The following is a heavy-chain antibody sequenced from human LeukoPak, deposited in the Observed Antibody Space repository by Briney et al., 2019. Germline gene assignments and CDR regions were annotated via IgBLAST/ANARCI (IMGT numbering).Heavy chain of an antibody. CDR2: IYTSGST. D-gene: IGHD3-10*01. Sequence: SETLSLTCTVSGGSISSYYWSWIRQPAGKGLEWIGRIYTSGSTNYNPSLKSRVTMSVDTSKNQFSLKLSSVTAADTAVYYCARDRAPPGFYYYYYMDVWGKGTTVTISS. CDR3: ARDRAPPGFYYYYYMDV. CDR1: GGSISSYY. V-gene: IGHV4-4*07. J-gene: IGHJ6*03.